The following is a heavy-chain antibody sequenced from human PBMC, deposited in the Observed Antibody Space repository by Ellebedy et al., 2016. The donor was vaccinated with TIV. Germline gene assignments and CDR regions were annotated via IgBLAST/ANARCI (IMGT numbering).Heavy chain of an antibody. J-gene: IGHJ5*02. D-gene: IGHD6-19*01. Sequence: SETLSLTXTVSGGSISSYYWSWIRQPPGKGLEWIGYIYYSGSTNYNPSLKSRVTISVDTSKNQFSLKLSSVTAADTAVYYCAREVVVRWLGNWFDPWGQGTLVTVSS. CDR2: IYYSGST. V-gene: IGHV4-59*01. CDR1: GGSISSYY. CDR3: AREVVVRWLGNWFDP.